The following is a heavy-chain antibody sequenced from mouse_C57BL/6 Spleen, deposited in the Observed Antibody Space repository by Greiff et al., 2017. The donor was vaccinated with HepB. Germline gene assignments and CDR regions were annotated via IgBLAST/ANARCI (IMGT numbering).Heavy chain of an antibody. CDR1: GYTFTDYY. Sequence: VQLKQSGPELVKPGASVKISCKASGYTFTDYYMNWVKQSHGKSLEWIGDINPNNGGTSYNQKFKGKATLTVDKSSSTAYMELRSLTSEDSAVYYCARRTWYFDVWGTGTTVTVSS. J-gene: IGHJ1*03. CDR3: ARRTWYFDV. V-gene: IGHV1-26*01. CDR2: INPNNGGT.